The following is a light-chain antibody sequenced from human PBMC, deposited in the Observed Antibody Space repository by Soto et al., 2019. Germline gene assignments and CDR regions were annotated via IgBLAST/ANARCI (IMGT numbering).Light chain of an antibody. CDR1: QSISSW. CDR3: QQYNSSLVT. CDR2: KAS. V-gene: IGKV1-5*03. Sequence: DIQMTQSPSTLSAPVGDRVTITCRASQSISSWLAWYQQKPGKAPKLLIYKASSLESGVPSRFSGSGSGTEFTLTISSLQPDDFATYYCQQYNSSLVTFGGGTKVDIK. J-gene: IGKJ4*01.